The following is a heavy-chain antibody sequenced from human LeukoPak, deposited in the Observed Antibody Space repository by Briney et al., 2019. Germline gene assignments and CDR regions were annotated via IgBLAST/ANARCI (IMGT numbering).Heavy chain of an antibody. CDR2: ISSSSSYI. D-gene: IGHD3-22*01. V-gene: IGHV3-21*01. J-gene: IGHJ3*02. CDR1: GFTFSSYS. Sequence: GGSLRLSCAAYGFTFSSYSMNWVRQAPGKGLEWVSSISSSSSYIYYADSVKGRFTISRDNAKNSMYLQMNSLRAEDTAVYYCARDEVYDSSYGGGAFDIWGQGTMVTVSS. CDR3: ARDEVYDSSYGGGAFDI.